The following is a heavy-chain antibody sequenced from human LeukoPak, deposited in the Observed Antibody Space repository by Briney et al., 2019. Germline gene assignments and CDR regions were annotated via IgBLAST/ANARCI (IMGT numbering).Heavy chain of an antibody. J-gene: IGHJ4*02. CDR2: IRSSSTYI. D-gene: IGHD3-22*01. Sequence: KPGGSLRLSCAASGFTFSSYTMNWVRQAPGKGLEWVSSIRSSSTYIYYADSVKGRFTISRDNAKNSLYLQMNSLRAEDTAVYYCARVAWDYYDSSGYRFDYWGQGILVTVSS. CDR3: ARVAWDYYDSSGYRFDY. V-gene: IGHV3-21*01. CDR1: GFTFSSYT.